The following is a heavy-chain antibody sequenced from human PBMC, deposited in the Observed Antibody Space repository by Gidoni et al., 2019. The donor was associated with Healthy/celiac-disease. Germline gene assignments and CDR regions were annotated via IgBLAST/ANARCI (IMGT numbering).Heavy chain of an antibody. J-gene: IGHJ4*02. V-gene: IGHV3-30-3*01. CDR1: GFTFSSYA. CDR2: ISYDGSNK. CDR3: ARENTMIVVVITILDY. Sequence: QVQLVESGGGVVQPGRSLRLSCAASGFTFSSYAMHWVRQAPGKGLEWVAVISYDGSNKYYADSVKGRFTISRDNSKNTLYLQMNSLRAEDTAVYYCARENTMIVVVITILDYWGQGTLVTVSS. D-gene: IGHD3-22*01.